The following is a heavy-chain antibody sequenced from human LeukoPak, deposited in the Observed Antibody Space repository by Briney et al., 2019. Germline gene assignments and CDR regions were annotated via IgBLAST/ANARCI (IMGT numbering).Heavy chain of an antibody. Sequence: GSLRLSCAASGFAFTNAWMSWVRQPPGKGLEWIGYIYYSGSTNYNPSLKSRVTISIDTSKNQFSLNLSSVTAADTAVYYCARGASGYSYGWGQGTLVTVSS. CDR2: IYYSGST. J-gene: IGHJ4*02. CDR1: GFAFTNAW. V-gene: IGHV4-59*01. D-gene: IGHD5-18*01. CDR3: ARGASGYSYG.